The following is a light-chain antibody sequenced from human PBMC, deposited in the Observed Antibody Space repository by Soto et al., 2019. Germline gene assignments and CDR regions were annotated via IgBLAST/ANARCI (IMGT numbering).Light chain of an antibody. CDR3: QQYNTWLWT. V-gene: IGKV3-15*01. J-gene: IGKJ1*01. CDR2: GAS. CDR1: QSVNAN. Sequence: EVVMTQSPATLSVSPGERATLSCRASQSVNANLAWYQQKPGQAPRLLIHGASNRATGIPARFSGSGFGTEFHXXTXRXXPEGVAVYYCQQYNTWLWTFGQGTKVEI.